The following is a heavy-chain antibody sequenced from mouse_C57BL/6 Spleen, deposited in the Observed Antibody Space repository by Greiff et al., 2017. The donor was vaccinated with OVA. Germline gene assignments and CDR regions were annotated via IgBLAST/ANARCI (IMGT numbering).Heavy chain of an antibody. CDR1: GYTFTDHT. CDR2: IYPRDGST. Sequence: VQVVESDAELVKPGASVKISCKVSGYTFTDHTIHWMKQRPEQGLEWIGYIYPRDGSTKYNEKFKGKATLTADKSSSTAYMQLNSLTSEDSAVYFCARWVVIYYGNPHFDVWGTGTTVTVSS. J-gene: IGHJ1*03. D-gene: IGHD2-1*01. V-gene: IGHV1-78*01. CDR3: ARWVVIYYGNPHFDV.